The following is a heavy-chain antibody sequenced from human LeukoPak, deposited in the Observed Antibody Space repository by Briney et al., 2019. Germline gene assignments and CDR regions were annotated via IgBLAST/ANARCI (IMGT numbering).Heavy chain of an antibody. Sequence: GRSLRLSCAASGFTFSSYAMHWVRQAPGKGLEWVAVISYDGSNKYYADSVKGRFTISRDNSKNTLYLQMNSLRAEDTAVYYCAREEFYYDSSGYGLDYWGQGTLVTVYS. CDR3: AREEFYYDSSGYGLDY. D-gene: IGHD3-22*01. CDR2: ISYDGSNK. CDR1: GFTFSSYA. V-gene: IGHV3-30-3*01. J-gene: IGHJ4*02.